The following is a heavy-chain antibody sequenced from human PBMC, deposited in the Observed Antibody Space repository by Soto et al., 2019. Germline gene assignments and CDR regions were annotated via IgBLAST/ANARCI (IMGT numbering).Heavy chain of an antibody. V-gene: IGHV3-7*03. CDR3: ASWADAADEDYFHH. Sequence: PGGSLRLSCAGSGFRFSSSWMSWIRQAPGKGLEWVAHINQGGSQKYYVDSAKGRLTISRDNAKTSLYLQMNNLRAEDTATYYCASWADAADEDYFHHWGQGTLVTVSS. D-gene: IGHD3-16*01. CDR2: INQGGSQK. CDR1: GFRFSSSW. J-gene: IGHJ1*01.